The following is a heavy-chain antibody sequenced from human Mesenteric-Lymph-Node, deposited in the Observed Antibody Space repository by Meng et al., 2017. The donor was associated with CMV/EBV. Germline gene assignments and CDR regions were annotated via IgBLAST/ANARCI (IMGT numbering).Heavy chain of an antibody. V-gene: IGHV3-20*03. Sequence: YVDSVKGRFTISRDNAKNSLYLQINSLRDEDTALYYCARGWSGYFDYWGQGTLVTVSS. CDR3: ARGWSGYFDY. J-gene: IGHJ4*02. D-gene: IGHD3-3*01.